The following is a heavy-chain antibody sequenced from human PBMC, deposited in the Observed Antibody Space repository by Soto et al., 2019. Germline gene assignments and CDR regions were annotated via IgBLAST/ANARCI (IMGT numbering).Heavy chain of an antibody. CDR2: MSYSGT. J-gene: IGHJ5*02. Sequence: LSETLSLTCTVSGASISTDDSYWSWIRQPPGKGLEWIGYMSYSGTYYNPSLKSRLTTSLDRSKNQISLYLNSVTAADTAVYYCARIGTLFGIVTNNWFDPWGQGTLVTVSS. CDR3: ARIGTLFGIVTNNWFDP. CDR1: GASISTDDSY. D-gene: IGHD3-3*01. V-gene: IGHV4-30-4*01.